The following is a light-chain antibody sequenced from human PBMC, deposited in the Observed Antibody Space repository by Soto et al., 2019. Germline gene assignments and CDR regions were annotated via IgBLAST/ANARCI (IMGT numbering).Light chain of an antibody. J-gene: IGLJ1*01. CDR3: CPYGSGSTLYV. CDR2: DVS. CDR1: SSDVGGYNS. V-gene: IGLV2-14*03. Sequence: QSVLTQPASLSGSPGQSITISCTGTSSDVGGYNSVSWYQQHPGKAPKVIVFDVSSRPSGVSSRFSGSKSGNTASLTISGLQAEDEADYYCCPYGSGSTLYVFGAGTKVTVL.